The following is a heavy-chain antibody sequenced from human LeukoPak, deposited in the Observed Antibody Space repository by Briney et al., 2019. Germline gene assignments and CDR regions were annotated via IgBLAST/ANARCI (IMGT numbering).Heavy chain of an antibody. Sequence: GGSLRLSCAASGFTFSSYWMSWVRQAPGKGLEWVANIKPDGSEKYYVDSVKGRFTISRDNSKNSLYLQTNSLRAEDTAVYHCARGTGRDDSGSYPIDMWGQGTMVTVSS. CDR1: GFTFSSYW. CDR3: ARGTGRDDSGSYPIDM. J-gene: IGHJ3*02. V-gene: IGHV3-7*04. D-gene: IGHD1-26*01. CDR2: IKPDGSEK.